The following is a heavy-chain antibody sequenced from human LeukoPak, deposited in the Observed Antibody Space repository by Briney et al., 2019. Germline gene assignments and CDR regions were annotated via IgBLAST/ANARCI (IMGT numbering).Heavy chain of an antibody. Sequence: GGSLRLSCAASGFTFSSYAMHWVRQAPGKGLEWVAVISYDGSNKYYADSVKGRFTISRDNSKNTLYLQMNSLRAEDTAVYYCARGALSSGYPPYYFDYWGQGTLVTVSS. D-gene: IGHD3-22*01. CDR3: ARGALSSGYPPYYFDY. J-gene: IGHJ4*02. CDR2: ISYDGSNK. V-gene: IGHV3-30-3*01. CDR1: GFTFSSYA.